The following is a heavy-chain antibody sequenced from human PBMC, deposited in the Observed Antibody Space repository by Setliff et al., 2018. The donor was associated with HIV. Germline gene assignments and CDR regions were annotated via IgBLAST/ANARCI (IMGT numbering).Heavy chain of an antibody. CDR1: GYTFTGYY. D-gene: IGHD3-16*02. V-gene: IGHV1-2*04. J-gene: IGHJ4*02. CDR2: INPNGGGT. CDR3: ARGLRAELSKGYYFDY. Sequence: ASVKVSCKASGYTFTGYYMHWVRQAPGQGLEWMGWINPNGGGTNYAQKFQGWVTVTRDTSISTAYMELSRLRSDDTAVYYCARGLRAELSKGYYFDYWGQGTLVTVSS.